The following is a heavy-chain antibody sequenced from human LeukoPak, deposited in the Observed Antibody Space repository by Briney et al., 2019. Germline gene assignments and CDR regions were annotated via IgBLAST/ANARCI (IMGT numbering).Heavy chain of an antibody. Sequence: SETLSLTCTVSGYSISSGYYWGWIRQPPGKGLEWIGSIYHSGSTCYNPSLESRVTISVDTSKNQFSLKLSSVTAADTAVYYCARYDGDGYNIYFDYWGQGTLVTVSS. CDR3: ARYDGDGYNIYFDY. J-gene: IGHJ4*02. V-gene: IGHV4-38-2*02. D-gene: IGHD5-24*01. CDR1: GYSISSGYY. CDR2: IYHSGST.